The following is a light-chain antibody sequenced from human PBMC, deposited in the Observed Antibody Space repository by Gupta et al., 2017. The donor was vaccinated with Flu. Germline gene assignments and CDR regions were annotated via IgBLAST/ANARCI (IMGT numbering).Light chain of an antibody. CDR2: GAS. CDR3: QQAYNFPPLT. V-gene: IGKV1-12*01. CDR1: QAISNW. J-gene: IGKJ4*01. Sequence: SSVSASVGDTVTITCRASQAISNWLAWYQQKPGKAPKLLVYGASSLQSGVPSRFSGSGYGTDFTLTISSLQPEDFATYYCQQAYNFPPLTFGGGTKVEIK.